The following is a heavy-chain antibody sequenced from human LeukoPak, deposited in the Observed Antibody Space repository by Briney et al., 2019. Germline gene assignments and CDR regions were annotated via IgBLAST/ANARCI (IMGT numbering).Heavy chain of an antibody. CDR1: GFTFNDHA. V-gene: IGHV3-9*01. D-gene: IGHD3-22*01. CDR2: INWNSDRI. Sequence: GRSLRLSCVASGFTFNDHAMYWVRHAPGKGLEWVSGINWNSDRIVYADSVKGRFTISRDDAKKSLFLQMNSLRTEDTALYYCARASYYYDTTGLGAVDIWGQGTMVTVSS. J-gene: IGHJ3*02. CDR3: ARASYYYDTTGLGAVDI.